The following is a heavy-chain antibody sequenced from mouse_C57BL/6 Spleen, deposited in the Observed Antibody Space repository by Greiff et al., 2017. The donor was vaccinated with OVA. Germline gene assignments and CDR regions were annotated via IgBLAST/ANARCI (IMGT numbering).Heavy chain of an antibody. D-gene: IGHD1-1*01. CDR2: IDPSDSYT. CDR1: GYTFTSYW. V-gene: IGHV1-50*01. Sequence: QVQLQQPGAELVKPGASVKLSCKASGYTFTSYWMQWVKQRPGQGLEWIGEIDPSDSYTNYNQKFKGKATLTVDTSSSTAYMHLSSLTSEDSAVYYCARRSVVPFDYWGQGTTLTVSS. J-gene: IGHJ2*01. CDR3: ARRSVVPFDY.